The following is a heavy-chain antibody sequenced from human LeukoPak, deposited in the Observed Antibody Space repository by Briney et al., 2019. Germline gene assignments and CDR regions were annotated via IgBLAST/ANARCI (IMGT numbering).Heavy chain of an antibody. D-gene: IGHD2-2*02. CDR1: GGSFSGYY. CDR3: ARAIGYCSSTSCYRAYYYYGMDV. CDR2: IYYSGST. Sequence: SETLSLTCAVYGGSFSGYYWSWIRQPPGKGLEWIGYIYYSGSTNYNPPLKSRVTISVDTSKNQFSLKLSSVTAADTAVYYCARAIGYCSSTSCYRAYYYYGMDVWGQGTTVTVSS. J-gene: IGHJ6*02. V-gene: IGHV4-59*01.